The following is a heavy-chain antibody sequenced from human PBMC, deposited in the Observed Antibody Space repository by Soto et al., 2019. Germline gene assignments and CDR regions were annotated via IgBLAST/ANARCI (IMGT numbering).Heavy chain of an antibody. CDR2: ISYDETNE. J-gene: IGHJ6*01. CDR1: GFTFGSHG. CDR3: AKDLRTTISDYGMDV. V-gene: IGHV3-30*18. Sequence: PGGTLRLSCIASGFTFGSHGMHWVRQAPGKGLEWVAVISYDETNEHYVDSVKGRFTISMDNSKSILYLQMHRLRPEDTAAYTCAKDLRTTISDYGMDVWGLGTTVTVSS.